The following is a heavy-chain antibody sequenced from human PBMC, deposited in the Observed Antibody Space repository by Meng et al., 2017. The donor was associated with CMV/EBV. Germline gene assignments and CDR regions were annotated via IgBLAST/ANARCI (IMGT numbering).Heavy chain of an antibody. CDR3: ARTNTPQYSSSWYRYYYYGMDV. D-gene: IGHD6-13*01. J-gene: IGHJ6*02. Sequence: GESLKISCKGSGYSFTSYWIGWVRQMPGKGLEWMGIIYPGDSDTRYSPSFQGQVTISADKSISTAYLQWSSLKASDPAMYYCARTNTPQYSSSWYRYYYYGMDVWGQGTTVTVSS. CDR1: GYSFTSYW. CDR2: IYPGDSDT. V-gene: IGHV5-51*01.